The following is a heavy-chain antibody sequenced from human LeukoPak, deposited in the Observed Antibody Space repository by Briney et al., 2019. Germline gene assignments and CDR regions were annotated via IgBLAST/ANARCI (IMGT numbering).Heavy chain of an antibody. J-gene: IGHJ4*02. D-gene: IGHD5-12*01. V-gene: IGHV3-30*18. Sequence: GGSLRLSCAASRFTFSSYGMHWVRQAPGKGLEWVAVISYDGSNKYYADSVRGRFTISRDNSKNTLYLQMNSLRAEDTAVYYCAKEGSWATAGVDYWGQGTLVTVSS. CDR1: RFTFSSYG. CDR3: AKEGSWATAGVDY. CDR2: ISYDGSNK.